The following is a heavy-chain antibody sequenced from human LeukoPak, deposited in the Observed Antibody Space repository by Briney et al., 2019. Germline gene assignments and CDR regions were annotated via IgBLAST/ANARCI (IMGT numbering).Heavy chain of an antibody. CDR3: ARGVRSSSSWTSYYFDY. J-gene: IGHJ4*02. D-gene: IGHD6-13*01. Sequence: ASVKASCKASGYTFTSYGISWVRQAPGQGLEWMGWISAYNGNTNYAQKLQGRVTMTTDTSTSTAYMELRSLRSDDTAVYYCARGVRSSSSWTSYYFDYWGQGTLVTVSS. CDR1: GYTFTSYG. V-gene: IGHV1-18*01. CDR2: ISAYNGNT.